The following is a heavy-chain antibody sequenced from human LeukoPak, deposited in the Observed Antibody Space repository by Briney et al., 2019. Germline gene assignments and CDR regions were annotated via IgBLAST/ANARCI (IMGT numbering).Heavy chain of an antibody. D-gene: IGHD3-22*01. Sequence: SETLSLTCTVSGGSISSGDYYWSWIRQPPGKGLEWIGYIYYSGSTYYNPSLKSRVTISVDTSKNQFSLKLSSVTAADTAVYYCARDVDSSGLDYWGQGTLVTVSS. CDR1: GGSISSGDYY. J-gene: IGHJ4*02. CDR3: ARDVDSSGLDY. V-gene: IGHV4-30-4*01. CDR2: IYYSGST.